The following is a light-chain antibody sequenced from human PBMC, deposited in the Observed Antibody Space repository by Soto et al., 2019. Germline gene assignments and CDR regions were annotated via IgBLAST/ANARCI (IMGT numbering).Light chain of an antibody. CDR1: QSVSNRY. J-gene: IGKJ3*01. CDR3: QHYGSSPPFT. V-gene: IGKV3-20*01. Sequence: IVLTQSPGTLSLSPGDRASLSCRASQSVSNRYFAWYQQKPGQAPRLLIYGASVRATGIADRFSGSGSETDFTLTISRLEPEDFAVYYCQHYGSSPPFTFGPGTKVDI. CDR2: GAS.